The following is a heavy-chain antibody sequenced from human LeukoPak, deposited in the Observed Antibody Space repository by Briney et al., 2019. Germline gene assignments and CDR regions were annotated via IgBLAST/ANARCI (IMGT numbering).Heavy chain of an antibody. D-gene: IGHD4-17*01. CDR2: IRYDGSNK. CDR1: GFTFSSYG. J-gene: IGHJ4*02. Sequence: PGGSLRLSCAASGFTFSSYGMHWVRQAPGKGLEWVAFIRYDGSNKYYADSVKGRFTISRDNSQNTLYLQMNSLRAEDTAVYYCAKYQDDYGGSFDYWGQGTLVTVSS. V-gene: IGHV3-30*02. CDR3: AKYQDDYGGSFDY.